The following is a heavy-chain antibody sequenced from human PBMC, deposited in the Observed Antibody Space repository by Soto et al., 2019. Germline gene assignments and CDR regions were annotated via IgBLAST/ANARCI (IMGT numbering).Heavy chain of an antibody. D-gene: IGHD3-22*01. Sequence: SETLSLTCTVSGGSISSYYWSWIRQPPGKGLEWIGYIYYSGSTNYNPSLKSRVTISVDTSKNQFSLKLSSVTAADTAVYYCATGQPLYYDSSGYFDYWGQGTLVTVYS. CDR1: GGSISSYY. CDR2: IYYSGST. J-gene: IGHJ4*02. V-gene: IGHV4-59*01. CDR3: ATGQPLYYDSSGYFDY.